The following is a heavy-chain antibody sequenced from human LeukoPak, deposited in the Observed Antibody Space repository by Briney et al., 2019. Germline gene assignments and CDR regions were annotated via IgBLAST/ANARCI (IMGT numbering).Heavy chain of an antibody. Sequence: SSETLSLTCAVYGGSFSGYYWSWIRQPPGKGLEWIGEINHSGSTNYNPSLKSRVTISVDTSKNQFSLKLSSVTAADTAVYYCARGGPFVGWGSYRSTKPHFDYWGQGTLVTVSS. CDR1: GGSFSGYY. CDR2: INHSGST. J-gene: IGHJ4*02. V-gene: IGHV4-34*01. CDR3: ARGGPFVGWGSYRSTKPHFDY. D-gene: IGHD3-16*02.